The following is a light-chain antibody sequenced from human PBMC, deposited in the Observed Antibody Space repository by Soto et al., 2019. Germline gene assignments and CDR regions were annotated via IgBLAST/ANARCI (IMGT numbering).Light chain of an antibody. Sequence: QSVLTQPASVSGSPGQSITISCTGSSSDVGYYNYVSWYQQHPGKAPKLMIYDVKNRPSGVSNRFSGSKSGNTASLTISGLQAEYEAEYYCSSYTNSATYVFGTGTKLTVL. CDR1: SSDVGYYNY. J-gene: IGLJ1*01. CDR3: SSYTNSATYV. V-gene: IGLV2-14*03. CDR2: DVK.